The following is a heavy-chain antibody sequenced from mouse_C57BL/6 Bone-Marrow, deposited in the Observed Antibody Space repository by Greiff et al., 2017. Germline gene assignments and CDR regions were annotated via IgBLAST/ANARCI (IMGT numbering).Heavy chain of an antibody. D-gene: IGHD2-5*01. Sequence: VQLQQPGAELVRPGSSVKLSCKASGYTFTSYWMHWVKQRPIQGLEWIGNIDPSDSETHYNQKFKDKATLTVDKSSSTAYMQLSSLTSDDSAVYYCARDYSNGDYYAMDYWGQGTSVTVSS. V-gene: IGHV1-52*01. CDR1: GYTFTSYW. CDR2: IDPSDSET. CDR3: ARDYSNGDYYAMDY. J-gene: IGHJ4*01.